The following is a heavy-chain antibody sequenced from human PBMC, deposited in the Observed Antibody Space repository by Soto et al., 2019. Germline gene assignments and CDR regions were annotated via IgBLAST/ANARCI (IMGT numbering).Heavy chain of an antibody. D-gene: IGHD2-2*01. J-gene: IGHJ4*02. CDR2: ISYDGVIQ. CDR3: ASYRTPAVVVPAAIDY. CDR1: GXIFSSYG. V-gene: IGHV3-30-3*01. Sequence: GSLRLSCSVSGXIFSSYGFHWVRQTAGKGLELVALISYDGVIQYYTDSVEGRFTISRDNSKNTLYLQMNSLRVEETALYYCASYRTPAVVVPAAIDYWGQGTRVPVSS.